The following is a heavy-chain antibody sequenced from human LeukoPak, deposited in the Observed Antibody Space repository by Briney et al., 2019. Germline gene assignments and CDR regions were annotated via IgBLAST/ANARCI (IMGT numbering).Heavy chain of an antibody. J-gene: IGHJ5*02. CDR2: IYYSGST. CDR1: GGSISSGGYY. D-gene: IGHD5-18*01. CDR3: ARVGSYSPFDP. V-gene: IGHV4-31*03. Sequence: SQTLSLTCTVSGGSISSGGYYWSWLRQHPGTGLEWIGYIYYSGSTYYNPSLKSRVTISVDKSKNQFSLKLSSVTAADTAVYYCARVGSYSPFDPWGQGTLVTVSS.